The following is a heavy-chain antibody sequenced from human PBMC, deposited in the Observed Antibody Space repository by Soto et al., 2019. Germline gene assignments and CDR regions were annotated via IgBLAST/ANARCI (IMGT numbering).Heavy chain of an antibody. Sequence: QVQLVESGGGVVQPGRSLRLSCAASGLTFSMFGMHWVRQAPGKGLEWVAVISHDGSKKYYADSVKGRFTTARDNSKKALYQQMGSLRPEDAAVYYSAKDWVGGSLHYGLHVWAQGTTVTVAS. CDR1: GLTFSMFG. J-gene: IGHJ6*02. CDR3: AKDWVGGSLHYGLHV. D-gene: IGHD2-15*01. CDR2: ISHDGSKK. V-gene: IGHV3-30*18.